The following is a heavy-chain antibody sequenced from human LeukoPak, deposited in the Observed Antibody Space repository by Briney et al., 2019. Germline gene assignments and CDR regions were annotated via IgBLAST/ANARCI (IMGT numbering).Heavy chain of an antibody. CDR3: ARAGVIPRYFDY. Sequence: PGGSLRLSCAASGFTFSDHYMDWVRQAPGKGLEWVGRIRNKANSYTTEYAASVRGRFTLSRDGSKNLLYLQMNSLKTEDTAVYYCARAGVIPRYFDYWGQGTLVTVSS. CDR2: IRNKANSYTT. D-gene: IGHD2/OR15-2a*01. CDR1: GFTFSDHY. J-gene: IGHJ4*02. V-gene: IGHV3-72*01.